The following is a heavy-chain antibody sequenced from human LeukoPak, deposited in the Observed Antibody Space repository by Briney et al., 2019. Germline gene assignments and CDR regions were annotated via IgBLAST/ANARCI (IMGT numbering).Heavy chain of an antibody. Sequence: ASVKVSCKASGYTFTSYYMHWVRQAPGQGLEWMGIINPSGGSTSYAQKFQGRVTMARDTSTSTVYMELSSLRSEDTAVYYCARDVYSYGPPDVWGQGTTVTVSS. CDR1: GYTFTSYY. J-gene: IGHJ6*02. D-gene: IGHD5-18*01. V-gene: IGHV1-46*01. CDR3: ARDVYSYGPPDV. CDR2: INPSGGST.